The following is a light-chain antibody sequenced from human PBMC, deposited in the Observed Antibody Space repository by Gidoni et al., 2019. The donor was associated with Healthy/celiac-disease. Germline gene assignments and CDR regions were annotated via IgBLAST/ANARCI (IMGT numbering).Light chain of an antibody. V-gene: IGKV3-11*01. J-gene: IGKJ2*01. CDR2: DAS. CDR1: QSVSSY. CDR3: QQRSNWPYT. Sequence: DIVLTQSPATLSLSPGESATLSCRASQSVSSYLAWYQQKPGQAPRLLIYDASNRATGIPARFSGSGSVTDFTLTISSLEPEDFAVYYCQQRSNWPYTFGQGTKLEIK.